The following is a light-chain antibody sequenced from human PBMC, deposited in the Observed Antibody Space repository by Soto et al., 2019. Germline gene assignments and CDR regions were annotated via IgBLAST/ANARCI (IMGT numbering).Light chain of an antibody. J-gene: IGLJ1*01. Sequence: HSVLAQPASVSGSPGQSITISCTGTTGDVGYYNYVSWYQQHPGKAPKLIIHEVMNRPSGVSHRFSGSKSGNTASLAISGLQAEDEADYYCTSYTSNSTLLFGGGTKVTVL. CDR3: TSYTSNSTLL. V-gene: IGLV2-14*01. CDR1: TGDVGYYNY. CDR2: EVM.